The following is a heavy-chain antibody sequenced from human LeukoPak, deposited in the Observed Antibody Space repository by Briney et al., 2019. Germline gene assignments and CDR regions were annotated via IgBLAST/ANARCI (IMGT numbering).Heavy chain of an antibody. CDR3: TTKVIRGNSGDDYDD. Sequence: GGCLRLSCAASGVTFSNYGMHWVRQAPGKGLEWVALISSNGNDKLCGDSVKGRFTISRDDSKSTLYLQMNSLRVEDTAVYYCTTKVIRGNSGDDYDDWGQGTLVTVSS. V-gene: IGHV3-30*03. D-gene: IGHD5-12*01. J-gene: IGHJ4*02. CDR2: ISSNGNDK. CDR1: GVTFSNYG.